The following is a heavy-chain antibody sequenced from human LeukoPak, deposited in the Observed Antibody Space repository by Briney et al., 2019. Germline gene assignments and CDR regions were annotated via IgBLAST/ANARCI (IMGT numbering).Heavy chain of an antibody. CDR3: AVGHRDGYNL. V-gene: IGHV1-2*02. CDR2: INPNSGGT. CDR1: GYTFTSYD. D-gene: IGHD5-24*01. J-gene: IGHJ4*02. Sequence: ASVKVSCKASGYTFTSYDINWVRQATGQGLEWMGWINPNSGGTNYAQKFQGRVTMTRDTSISTAYMELSRLRSDDTAVYYCAVGHRDGYNLWGQGTLVTVSS.